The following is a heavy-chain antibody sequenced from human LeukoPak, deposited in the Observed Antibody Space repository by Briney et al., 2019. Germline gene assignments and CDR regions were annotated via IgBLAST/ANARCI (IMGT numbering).Heavy chain of an antibody. J-gene: IGHJ6*02. CDR1: GYTFTSYD. V-gene: IGHV1-8*01. Sequence: ASVKVSCKASGYTFTSYDIHWVRQATGQGPEWMGWMNPNSGNTGYAQKFQGRVTMTRNTSISTAYMELSSLRSEDTAVYYCARGQGPRWLQSLYYYYYGMDVWGQGTTVTVSS. CDR2: MNPNSGNT. D-gene: IGHD5-24*01. CDR3: ARGQGPRWLQSLYYYYYGMDV.